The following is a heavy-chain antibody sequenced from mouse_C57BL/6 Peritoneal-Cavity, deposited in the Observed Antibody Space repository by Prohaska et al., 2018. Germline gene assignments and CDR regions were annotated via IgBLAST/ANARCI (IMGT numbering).Heavy chain of an antibody. J-gene: IGHJ4*01. D-gene: IGHD2-3*01. CDR2: ISYSGST. Sequence: TCSVTGYSITSDYWNWIRKFPGNKLEYMGYISYSGSTYYNPSLKSRISITRDTSKNQYYLQLNSVTTEDTATYYCARYIDGYYPYYYAMDYWGQGTSVTVSS. CDR1: GYSITSDY. V-gene: IGHV3-8*01. CDR3: ARYIDGYYPYYYAMDY.